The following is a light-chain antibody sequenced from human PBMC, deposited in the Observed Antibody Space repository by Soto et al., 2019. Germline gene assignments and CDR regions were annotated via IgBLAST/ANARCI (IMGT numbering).Light chain of an antibody. Sequence: QAVVTQPPSVSGAPGQRVTISCIGSSSNIGAGYDVHWYQQLPGTAPKLLIYGNSNRPSGVPDRFSGSKSGTSASLAITGLQAADEADYYCQSYDSSLSGVVFGGGTQLTVL. CDR3: QSYDSSLSGVV. J-gene: IGLJ2*01. CDR2: GNS. CDR1: SSNIGAGYD. V-gene: IGLV1-40*01.